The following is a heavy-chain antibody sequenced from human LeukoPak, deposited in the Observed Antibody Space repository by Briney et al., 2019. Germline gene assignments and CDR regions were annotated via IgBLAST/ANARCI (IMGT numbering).Heavy chain of an antibody. V-gene: IGHV3-30*02. CDR1: GFSLSDYG. J-gene: IGHJ4*02. CDR3: AIGGLTTIDF. Sequence: PGGSLRLSCTASGFSLSDYGTHWVRQAPGKGLEWVAVMPSHGGNQHYADSVTGRFTLSRDNSRNTVYLQMNSLRTDDTAVYYCAIGGLTTIDFWGQETLVTVSS. D-gene: IGHD2-21*02. CDR2: MPSHGGNQ.